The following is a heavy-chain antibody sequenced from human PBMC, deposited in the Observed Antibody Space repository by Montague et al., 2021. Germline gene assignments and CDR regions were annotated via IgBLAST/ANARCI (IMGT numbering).Heavy chain of an antibody. CDR3: VKDTYGSFDP. D-gene: IGHD5-24*01. Sequence: YYADSVRGRLTISRDNARNTVYLQMDSLRVEDTVVYYCVKDTYGSFDPWGLGTLVTVSS. V-gene: IGHV3-23*01. J-gene: IGHJ5*02.